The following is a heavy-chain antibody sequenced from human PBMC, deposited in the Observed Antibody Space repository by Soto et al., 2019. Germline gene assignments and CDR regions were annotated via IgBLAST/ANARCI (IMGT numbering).Heavy chain of an antibody. Sequence: QVQLVQSGAEVKKPGSSVKVSCKASGGTFSSYAISWVRQAPGQGLEWMGGIIPIFGTANYAQKFQGRVTITADESTSTAYMELSSLRSEDTAVYYCASAGYCSGSSCYSSFNSPSYWGQGTLVTVSS. D-gene: IGHD2-15*01. J-gene: IGHJ4*02. CDR2: IIPIFGTA. CDR3: ASAGYCSGSSCYSSFNSPSY. CDR1: GGTFSSYA. V-gene: IGHV1-69*01.